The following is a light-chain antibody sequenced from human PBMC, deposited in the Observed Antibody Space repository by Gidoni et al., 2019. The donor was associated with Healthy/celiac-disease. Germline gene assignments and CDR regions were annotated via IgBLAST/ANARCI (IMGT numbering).Light chain of an antibody. Sequence: YVLTQPPSVSVAQGKTARITCGGNNIGSKSVHWYQQKPGQAPVLVVYDDSDRPSGIPERFSGSNSGNTATLTSSRVEAGDEADYYCQVWDSSSDHPNWVFGGGTKLTVL. J-gene: IGLJ3*02. CDR2: DDS. CDR1: NIGSKS. V-gene: IGLV3-21*03. CDR3: QVWDSSSDHPNWV.